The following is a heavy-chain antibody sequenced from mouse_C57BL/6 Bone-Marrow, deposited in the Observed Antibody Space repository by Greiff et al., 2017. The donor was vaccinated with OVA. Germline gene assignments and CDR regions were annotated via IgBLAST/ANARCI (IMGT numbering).Heavy chain of an antibody. Sequence: EVKLMESGGGLVKPGGSLKLSCAASGFTFSSYAMSWVRQTPEKRLEWVATISDGGSYTYYPDNVKGRFTISRDNAKNNLYLQMSHLKSEDTAMYYCARVVYGSSYDPFAYWGQGTLVTVSA. J-gene: IGHJ3*01. V-gene: IGHV5-4*03. CDR1: GFTFSSYA. D-gene: IGHD1-1*01. CDR3: ARVVYGSSYDPFAY. CDR2: ISDGGSYT.